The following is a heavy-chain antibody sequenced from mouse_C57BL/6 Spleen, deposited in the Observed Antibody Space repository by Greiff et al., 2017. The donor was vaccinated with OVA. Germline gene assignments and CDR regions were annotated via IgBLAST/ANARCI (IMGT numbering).Heavy chain of an antibody. Sequence: QVQLQQPGAELVKPGASVKLSCKASGYTFTSYWMQWVKQRPGQGLEWIGEIDPSDSYTNDNQKFKGKATLTVDTSSSTAYMQLSSLTSEDSAVYYCARAGITTVKDFDYWGQGTTLTVSS. D-gene: IGHD1-1*01. J-gene: IGHJ2*01. CDR3: ARAGITTVKDFDY. V-gene: IGHV1-50*01. CDR2: IDPSDSYT. CDR1: GYTFTSYW.